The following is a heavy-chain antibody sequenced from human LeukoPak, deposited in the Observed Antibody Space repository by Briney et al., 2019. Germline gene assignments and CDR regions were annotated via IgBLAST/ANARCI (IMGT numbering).Heavy chain of an antibody. CDR2: ISWNSDSI. D-gene: IGHD5-12*01. J-gene: IGHJ4*02. CDR1: GFTFSSYA. V-gene: IGHV3-9*01. Sequence: GGSLRLSCAASGFTFSSYAMSWVRQAPGKGLEWVSGISWNSDSIGYGDSVKGRFTISRDNAKNSLYLQMNSLRPEGTALYYCATNGGGDSGYGNFDYWGQGTLVTVSS. CDR3: ATNGGGDSGYGNFDY.